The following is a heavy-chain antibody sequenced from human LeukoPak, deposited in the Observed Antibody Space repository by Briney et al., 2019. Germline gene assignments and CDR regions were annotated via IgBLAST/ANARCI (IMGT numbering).Heavy chain of an antibody. D-gene: IGHD3-3*01. CDR3: ARVQYYDFWSGYRSPNTYYYYGMDV. V-gene: IGHV1-18*01. CDR2: ISAYNGNT. Sequence: ASVKVSCKASGYTFTSYGISWVRQAPGQGLEWMGWISAYNGNTNYAQKLQGRVTMTTDTSTSTAYMELRSLRSDDTAAYYCARVQYYDFWSGYRSPNTYYYYGMDVWGQGTTVTVSS. J-gene: IGHJ6*02. CDR1: GYTFTSYG.